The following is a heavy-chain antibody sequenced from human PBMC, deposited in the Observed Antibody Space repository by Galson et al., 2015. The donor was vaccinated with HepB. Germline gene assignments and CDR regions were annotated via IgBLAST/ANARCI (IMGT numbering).Heavy chain of an antibody. V-gene: IGHV3-48*01. D-gene: IGHD1-26*01. CDR2: ISSSSSTI. CDR1: GFTFSSYS. Sequence: SLRLSCAASGFTFSSYSMNWVRQAPGKGLEWVSYISSSSSTIYYADSVKGRFTISRDNAKNSLYLQMNSLRAEDTAVYYRARGLGGSYYFDYWGQGTLSPSPQ. CDR3: ARGLGGSYYFDY. J-gene: IGHJ4*02.